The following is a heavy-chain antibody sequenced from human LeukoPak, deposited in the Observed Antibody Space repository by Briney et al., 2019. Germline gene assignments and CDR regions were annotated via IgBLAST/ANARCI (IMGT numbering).Heavy chain of an antibody. CDR1: GYTFTGYY. CDR2: INPNSGGT. J-gene: IGHJ6*03. CDR3: ARDYGDYNYYYMDV. Sequence: ASVKVSCKASGYTFTGYYMHWVRQAPGQGLEWMGWINPNSGGTNYAQKFQGRVTMTRDTSISTAYMELSRLRSDDTAVYYCARDYGDYNYYYMDVWGKGTTVTVFS. V-gene: IGHV1-2*02. D-gene: IGHD4-17*01.